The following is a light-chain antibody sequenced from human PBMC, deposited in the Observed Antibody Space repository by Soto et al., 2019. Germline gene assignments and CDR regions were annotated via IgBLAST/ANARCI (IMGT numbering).Light chain of an antibody. J-gene: IGLJ1*01. CDR1: SSNIGDNP. Sequence: QSVLTQPPSASGTPGQRITISCSGSSSNIGDNPVNWYQQLPGAAPKLLIFGNTNRPSGVPDRFSGSKSGTSASLAITGLQAEDEGDYYCQSYDRTLSARYVFGTGTKVTVL. CDR3: QSYDRTLSARYV. V-gene: IGLV1-40*01. CDR2: GNT.